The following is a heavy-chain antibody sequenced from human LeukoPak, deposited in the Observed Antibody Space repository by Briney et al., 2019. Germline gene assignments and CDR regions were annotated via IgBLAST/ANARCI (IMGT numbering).Heavy chain of an antibody. Sequence: LSLTRTVSGGSISSYYWSWIRQPPGKGLEWIGYIYYSGSTNYNPSLKSRVTISVDTSKNQFSLKLNSVTAADTAVYYCVRGQVLADYWGQGALVTVSS. CDR1: GGSISSYY. CDR2: IYYSGST. D-gene: IGHD2/OR15-2a*01. CDR3: VRGQVLADY. J-gene: IGHJ4*02. V-gene: IGHV4-59*01.